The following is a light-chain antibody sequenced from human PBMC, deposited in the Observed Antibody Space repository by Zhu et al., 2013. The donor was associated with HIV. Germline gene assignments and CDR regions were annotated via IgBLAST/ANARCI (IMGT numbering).Light chain of an antibody. J-gene: IGKJ3*01. CDR1: QSVSSK. CDR2: GAS. V-gene: IGKV3-15*01. CDR3: QQYGSSFT. Sequence: EIVMTQSPATLSVSPGERVTLSCRASQSVSSKLAWYQQKPGQAPRLLIYGASTRATGIPARFSGSGSGTEFTLTISRLEPEDFAVYYCQQYGSSFTFGPGTKVDIK.